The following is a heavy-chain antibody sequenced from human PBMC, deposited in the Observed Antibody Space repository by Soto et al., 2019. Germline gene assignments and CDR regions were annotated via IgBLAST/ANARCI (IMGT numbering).Heavy chain of an antibody. Sequence: PGGSLRLSCAASGFTVSSNYMSWVRQAPGKGLEWVSVIYSGGSTYYADSVKGRFTISRDNSKNTLYLQMNSLRAEDTAVYYCARGWGVRGVSAFDIWGQGTMVTVSS. D-gene: IGHD3-10*01. V-gene: IGHV3-53*01. CDR3: ARGWGVRGVSAFDI. J-gene: IGHJ3*02. CDR1: GFTVSSNY. CDR2: IYSGGST.